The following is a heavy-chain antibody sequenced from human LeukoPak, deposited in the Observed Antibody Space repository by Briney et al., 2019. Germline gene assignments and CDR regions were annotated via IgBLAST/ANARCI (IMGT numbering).Heavy chain of an antibody. Sequence: SETLSPTCTVSGDSINNYYWSWIRQPPGKGLEWIGYIYYTGSANYNPSLKSRVTISIDTSKNQFSLKLSSVTAADTAVYYCAREKAAAGSNWFDPWGQGTLVTVSS. CDR1: GDSINNYY. D-gene: IGHD6-13*01. CDR2: IYYTGSA. J-gene: IGHJ5*02. CDR3: AREKAAAGSNWFDP. V-gene: IGHV4-59*12.